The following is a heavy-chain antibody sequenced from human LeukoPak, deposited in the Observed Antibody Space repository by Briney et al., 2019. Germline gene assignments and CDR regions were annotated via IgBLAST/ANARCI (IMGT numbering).Heavy chain of an antibody. J-gene: IGHJ5*02. CDR2: ISGSGGST. V-gene: IGHV3-23*01. Sequence: PGGSLRLSCAASGFTFSSYAMSWVRQAQGKGLEWVSAISGSGGSTYYADSVRGRFTISRDNSKNTVYLQMNSLRVDDTAIYYCAKTSVAAAPFSWGQGTLVTVSS. D-gene: IGHD6-19*01. CDR3: AKTSVAAAPFS. CDR1: GFTFSSYA.